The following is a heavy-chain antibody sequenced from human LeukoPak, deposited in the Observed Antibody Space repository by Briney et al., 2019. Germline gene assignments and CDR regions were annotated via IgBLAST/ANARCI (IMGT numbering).Heavy chain of an antibody. V-gene: IGHV1-18*01. D-gene: IGHD3-22*01. CDR2: ISAYNGNT. CDR3: ARDRRYYYDSSGYYPI. CDR1: GYTFTSYG. Sequence: ASVKVSCKASGYTFTSYGISWVRQAPGQGLEWMGWISAYNGNTNYAQKLQGRVTMTTDTSTSTAYMELRSLRSEDTAVYYCARDRRYYYDSSGYYPIWGQGTLVTVSS. J-gene: IGHJ4*02.